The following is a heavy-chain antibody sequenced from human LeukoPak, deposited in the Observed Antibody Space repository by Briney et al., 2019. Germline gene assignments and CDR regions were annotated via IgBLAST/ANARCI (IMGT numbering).Heavy chain of an antibody. D-gene: IGHD4-17*01. Sequence: PGGSLRLSCAASGFTFSSHWMHWVSQAPGKGLVWVSRIKSDGSRTTYADSVKGRSTISRDNAKKTLYLQMNSLRAEDTAVYFCAREDYNDSGWYFDLWGRGTLVTVSS. CDR2: IKSDGSRT. J-gene: IGHJ2*01. V-gene: IGHV3-74*01. CDR3: AREDYNDSGWYFDL. CDR1: GFTFSSHW.